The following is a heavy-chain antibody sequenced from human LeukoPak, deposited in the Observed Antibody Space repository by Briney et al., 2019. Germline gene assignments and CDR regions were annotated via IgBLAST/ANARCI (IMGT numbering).Heavy chain of an antibody. Sequence: SGPTLVNPTQTLTLTCTFSGFSLSTSGVGVGWIRQPPGKALEWLALINWNDDKRYSPSLKSRLTITKDTSKNQVVLTMTNMDLVDTATYYCVSGGGRITMVRGVIGGMDVWGQGTTVTVSS. J-gene: IGHJ6*02. CDR3: VSGGGRITMVRGVIGGMDV. CDR1: GFSLSTSGVG. D-gene: IGHD3-10*01. CDR2: INWNDDK. V-gene: IGHV2-5*01.